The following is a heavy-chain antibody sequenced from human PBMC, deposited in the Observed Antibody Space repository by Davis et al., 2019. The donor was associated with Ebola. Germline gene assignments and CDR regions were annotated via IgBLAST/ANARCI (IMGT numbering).Heavy chain of an antibody. Sequence: GESLKISCAASGFTVSSNYMSWVRQAPGKGLEWVSVIYSGGSTYYADSVKGRFTISRDNSKNTLYLQMNSLRAEDTAVYYCASPAGTTEHWFDYWGQGTQVTVSS. D-gene: IGHD1-1*01. CDR1: GFTVSSNY. CDR2: IYSGGST. CDR3: ASPAGTTEHWFDY. J-gene: IGHJ4*02. V-gene: IGHV3-66*01.